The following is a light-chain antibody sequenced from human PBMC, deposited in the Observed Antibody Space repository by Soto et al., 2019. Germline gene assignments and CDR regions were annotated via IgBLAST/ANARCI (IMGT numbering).Light chain of an antibody. Sequence: QSVLTQPPSASGSPGQSVTISCTGTSSDVGGYKFVSWYQRHPGRAPTLIIYEVNKRPSGVPDRFSGSKSGNAASLTVSGLQSEDEADYYCSSYAGRNTLLFGGGTKL. J-gene: IGLJ2*01. CDR3: SSYAGRNTLL. V-gene: IGLV2-8*01. CDR1: SSDVGGYKF. CDR2: EVN.